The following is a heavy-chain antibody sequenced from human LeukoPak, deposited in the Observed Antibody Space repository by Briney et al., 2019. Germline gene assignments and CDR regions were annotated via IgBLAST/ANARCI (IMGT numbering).Heavy chain of an antibody. V-gene: IGHV1-18*01. Sequence: ASVKVSCKASGYTFTSYGIGWVRQAPGQGLEWMGWISGYNGNTNYAQNLQGRVTMTTDTSTSTVYMELRSLRSEDTAVYYCASLSGNYGSGSYDNYYYYMDVWGKGTTVTVSS. CDR2: ISGYNGNT. D-gene: IGHD3-10*01. J-gene: IGHJ6*03. CDR1: GYTFTSYG. CDR3: ASLSGNYGSGSYDNYYYYMDV.